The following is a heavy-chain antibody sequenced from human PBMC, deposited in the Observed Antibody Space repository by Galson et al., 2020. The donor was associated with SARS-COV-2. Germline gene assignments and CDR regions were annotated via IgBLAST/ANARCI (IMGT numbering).Heavy chain of an antibody. CDR3: AKMSKTDGSAHSISDY. CDR2: IDGSSSYI. Sequence: GGSLRLSCAASGFTFSSYSMNWVRQAPGKGLEWVSAIDGSSSYIYYADSVKGRFTITRDNAKNSLFLQMNSLRAEDTAVYYCAKMSKTDGSAHSISDYWGQGTLVTVSS. CDR1: GFTFSSYS. J-gene: IGHJ4*02. D-gene: IGHD2-15*01. V-gene: IGHV3-21*01.